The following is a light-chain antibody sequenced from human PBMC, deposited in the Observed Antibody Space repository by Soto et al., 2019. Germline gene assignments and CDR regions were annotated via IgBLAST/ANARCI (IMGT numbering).Light chain of an antibody. CDR1: QSVSTY. Sequence: EVVMSQSPATLSLSTGERAILSCRASQSVSTYLAWYQQKPGQAPRLLIFDASNRATGIPARFSGSGSGTDFTLTISSLEPEDFALYFCQQRAGWPATFGPGTKVDIK. CDR3: QQRAGWPAT. CDR2: DAS. V-gene: IGKV3-11*01. J-gene: IGKJ3*01.